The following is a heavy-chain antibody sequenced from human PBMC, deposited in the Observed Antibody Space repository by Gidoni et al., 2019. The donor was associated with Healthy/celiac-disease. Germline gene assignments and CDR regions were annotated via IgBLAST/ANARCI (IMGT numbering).Heavy chain of an antibody. V-gene: IGHV4-31*03. D-gene: IGHD3-22*01. J-gene: IGHJ4*02. CDR2: IYYSGST. Sequence: QVKLQESGPGLVKPSQTLSLTCTVSDGSISSGGYYWSWIRQHPGKGLEWIGYIYYSGSTYDNPSLKSRVTISVDTSKNQFSLKLSSVTAADTAVYYGARAPYYYDSSGYQSPFDYWGQGTLVTVSS. CDR1: DGSISSGGYY. CDR3: ARAPYYYDSSGYQSPFDY.